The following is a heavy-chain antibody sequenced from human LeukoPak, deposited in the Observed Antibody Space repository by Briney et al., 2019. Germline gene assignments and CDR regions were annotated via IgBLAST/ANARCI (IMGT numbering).Heavy chain of an antibody. D-gene: IGHD4-17*01. CDR1: GFTFSNYA. CDR3: GRDPNGDYVGAFDF. Sequence: GGSLRLSCAASGFTFSNYAMTWVRPAPGKGLEWVSSIRGSGGGTDYADSVKGRFTSSRDNSKNTLYLQMNSLRAEDTAVYYCGRDPNGDYVGAFDFRGQGTMVTVSS. V-gene: IGHV3-23*01. CDR2: IRGSGGGT. J-gene: IGHJ3*01.